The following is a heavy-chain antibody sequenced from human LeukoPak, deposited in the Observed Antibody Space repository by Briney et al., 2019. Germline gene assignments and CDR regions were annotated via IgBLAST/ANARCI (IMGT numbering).Heavy chain of an antibody. CDR3: AKDILSEQWHDAFDI. D-gene: IGHD6-19*01. V-gene: IGHV3-43*02. CDR2: ISGDGGST. Sequence: GGSLRLSCAASGFIVDDYAMYWVRQAPGKGLEWVSLISGDGGSTYYAESVKGRFTISRDNSKNSLFLQMNSLRTEDTALYYCAKDILSEQWHDAFDIWGQGTMVTVSS. CDR1: GFIVDDYA. J-gene: IGHJ3*02.